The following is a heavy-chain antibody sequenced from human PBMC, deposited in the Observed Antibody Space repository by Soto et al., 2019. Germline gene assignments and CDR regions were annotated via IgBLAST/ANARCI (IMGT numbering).Heavy chain of an antibody. Sequence: QVQLVQSGAEVKKPGSSVKVSCKASGGTFSSYAISWVRLAPGQGLEWMGGIIPIFGTANYAQKFQGRVTITADESTSTAYMELSSLGSEETAVYCCARDRRSSYGRWGMDVWGQGTTVTVS. V-gene: IGHV1-69*01. CDR2: IIPIFGTA. D-gene: IGHD5-18*01. CDR3: ARDRRSSYGRWGMDV. J-gene: IGHJ6*02. CDR1: GGTFSSYA.